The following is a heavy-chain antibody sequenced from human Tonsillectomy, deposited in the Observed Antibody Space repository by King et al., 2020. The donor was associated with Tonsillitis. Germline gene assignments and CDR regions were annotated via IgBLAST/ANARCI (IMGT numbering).Heavy chain of an antibody. CDR1: GGSISSYY. CDR2: ISYSGST. J-gene: IGHJ5*02. D-gene: IGHD6-13*01. Sequence: VQLQESGPGLVKPSETLSLTCTVSGGSISSYYWSWIRQPPGKGLEWIVYISYSGSTNYNPSLKSRVTISVDTSKNQFSLKLSSVTAADTAVYYCARDSSSWYLGWFDPWGQGTLVTVSS. CDR3: ARDSSSWYLGWFDP. V-gene: IGHV4-59*12.